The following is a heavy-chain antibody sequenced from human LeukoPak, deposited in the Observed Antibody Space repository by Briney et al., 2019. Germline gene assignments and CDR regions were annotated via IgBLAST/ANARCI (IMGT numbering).Heavy chain of an antibody. CDR3: ARSDHFDF. Sequence: GGSLRLSCAASGFTFISYWMHWVRQAPGKGLLWVSRIKTDGSSTFYADSVKGRFTISRDNAKNTLYLQMNSLRAEDTAVYYCARSDHFDFWGQGTLVTVSS. CDR1: GFTFISYW. V-gene: IGHV3-74*01. J-gene: IGHJ4*02. CDR2: IKTDGSST.